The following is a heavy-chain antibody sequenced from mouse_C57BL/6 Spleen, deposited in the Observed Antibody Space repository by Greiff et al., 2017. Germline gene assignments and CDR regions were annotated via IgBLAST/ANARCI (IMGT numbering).Heavy chain of an antibody. CDR3: ARSHGSSSYAMDY. Sequence: EVQLVKSGGGLVKPGGSLKLSCAASGFTFSDYGMHWVRQAPEKGLEWVAYISSGSSTIYYADTVKSRFTISRDNAKNTLFLQMTSLRSEDTAMYYCARSHGSSSYAMDYWGQGTSVTVSS. CDR2: ISSGSSTI. J-gene: IGHJ4*01. CDR1: GFTFSDYG. D-gene: IGHD1-1*01. V-gene: IGHV5-17*01.